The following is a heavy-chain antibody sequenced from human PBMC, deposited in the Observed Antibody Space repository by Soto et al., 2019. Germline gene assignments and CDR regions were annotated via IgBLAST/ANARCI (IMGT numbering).Heavy chain of an antibody. J-gene: IGHJ4*02. CDR3: ARGPLSTVVTFDFDY. V-gene: IGHV4-59*01. D-gene: IGHD2-15*01. CDR1: GGSISSYY. CDR2: IYYSGST. Sequence: SETLSLTCTVSGGSISSYYWSWIRQPPGKGLEWIGYIYYSGSTNYNPSLKSRVTISVDTSKNQFSLKLSSVTAADTAVYYCARGPLSTVVTFDFDYWGQGTLVTVSS.